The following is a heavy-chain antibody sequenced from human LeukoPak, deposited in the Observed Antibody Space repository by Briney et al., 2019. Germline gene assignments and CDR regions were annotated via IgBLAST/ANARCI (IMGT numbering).Heavy chain of an antibody. CDR3: ARGRDSKQWLGWYYFDY. J-gene: IGHJ4*02. Sequence: GGSLRLSCAASGFTFSSYSMNWVRQAPGKGLEWVSSISSSSSYIYYADSVEGRFTISRDNAKNSLYLQMNSLRAEDTAVYYCARGRDSKQWLGWYYFDYWGQGTLVTVSS. D-gene: IGHD6-19*01. CDR1: GFTFSSYS. CDR2: ISSSSSYI. V-gene: IGHV3-21*01.